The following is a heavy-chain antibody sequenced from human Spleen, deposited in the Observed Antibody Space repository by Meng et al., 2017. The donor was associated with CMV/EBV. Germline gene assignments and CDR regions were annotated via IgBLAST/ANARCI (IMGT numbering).Heavy chain of an antibody. D-gene: IGHD2-2*01. CDR3: GLRSTSWQSYGMDV. Sequence: GESLKISCAASGFQFSSYGMSWVRQAPGKGLEWVANIKPDGSEKYYVDSVKGRFTISRDNAKNSLYLQMNSLRAEDTAVYYCGLRSTSWQSYGMDVWGQGTTVTVSS. V-gene: IGHV3-7*01. CDR1: GFQFSSYG. CDR2: IKPDGSEK. J-gene: IGHJ6*02.